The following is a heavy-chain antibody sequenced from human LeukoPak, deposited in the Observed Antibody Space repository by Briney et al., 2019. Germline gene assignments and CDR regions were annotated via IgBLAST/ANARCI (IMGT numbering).Heavy chain of an antibody. J-gene: IGHJ4*02. CDR1: GGTFSSYA. Sequence: SVKVSCKASGGTFSSYAISWMRQAPGQGLEWMGGIIPIFGTANYAQKFQGRVTITADESTSTAYMELSSLRSEDTAVYYCARDLNWNYPGAPGYWGQGTLVTVSS. CDR2: IIPIFGTA. V-gene: IGHV1-69*13. D-gene: IGHD1-7*01. CDR3: ARDLNWNYPGAPGY.